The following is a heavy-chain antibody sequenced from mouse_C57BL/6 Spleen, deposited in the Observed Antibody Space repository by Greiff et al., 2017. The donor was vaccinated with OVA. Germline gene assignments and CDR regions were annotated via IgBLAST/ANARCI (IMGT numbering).Heavy chain of an antibody. J-gene: IGHJ4*01. V-gene: IGHV5-6*01. CDR2: ISSGGSYT. Sequence: EVKLQESGGDLVKPGGSLKLSCAASGFTFSSYGMSWVRQTPDKRLEWVATISSGGSYTYYPDSVKGRFTISRDNAKNTLYLQMSSLKSEDTAMYYCARLGDEEDAMDYWGQGTSVTVSS. CDR1: GFTFSSYG. CDR3: ARLGDEEDAMDY.